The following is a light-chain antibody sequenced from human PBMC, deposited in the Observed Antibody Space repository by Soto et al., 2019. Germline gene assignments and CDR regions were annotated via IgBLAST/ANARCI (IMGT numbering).Light chain of an antibody. J-gene: IGLJ2*01. CDR3: QSYDSSLSCVV. Sequence: QSVLTQPPSVSGAPGQRVTISCTGSSSNIGAGYDVHWYQQLPGTAPKLLIYGNSNRPSGVPDRFSGSKSGTSASLAITGLHAEDEAEYYCQSYDSSLSCVVFGGGTKLTVL. CDR2: GNS. CDR1: SSNIGAGYD. V-gene: IGLV1-40*01.